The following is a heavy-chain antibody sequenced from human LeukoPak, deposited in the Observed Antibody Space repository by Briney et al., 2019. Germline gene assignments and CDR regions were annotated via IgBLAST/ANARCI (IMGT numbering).Heavy chain of an antibody. CDR3: AKAFSVVPAAIGSADY. V-gene: IGHV3-43D*03. Sequence: GGSLRLSCAASGFTFDDYAMHWVRQAPGKGLEWVSFVTWDGTGAYYADSVKGRFTISRDNSKNSLYLQMNSLRAEDTALYYCAKAFSVVPAAIGSADYWGQETLVTVSS. D-gene: IGHD2-2*01. CDR1: GFTFDDYA. CDR2: VTWDGTGA. J-gene: IGHJ4*02.